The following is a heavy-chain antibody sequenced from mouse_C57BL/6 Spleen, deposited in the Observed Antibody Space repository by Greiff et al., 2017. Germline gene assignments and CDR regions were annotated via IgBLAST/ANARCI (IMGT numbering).Heavy chain of an antibody. CDR1: GYTFTSYW. CDR3: ARSHITTVVATGAMDY. CDR2: INPSSGYT. D-gene: IGHD1-1*01. J-gene: IGHJ4*01. Sequence: QVQLQQSGAELAKPGASVKLSCKASGYTFTSYWMHWVKQRPGQGLEWIGYINPSSGYTKYNQKFKDKATLTADKSSSTAYMQLSSLTYEDSAVYYCARSHITTVVATGAMDYWGQGTSVTVSS. V-gene: IGHV1-7*01.